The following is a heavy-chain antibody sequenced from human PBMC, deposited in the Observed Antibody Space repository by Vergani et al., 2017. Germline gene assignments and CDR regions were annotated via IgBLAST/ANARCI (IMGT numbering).Heavy chain of an antibody. Sequence: VQLVESGGGLVQPGRSLRLSCAASGFTFSSYGMHWVRQAPGKGLEWVAVIWYDGSNKYYADSVKGRFTISRDNSKNTLYLQMNSLRAEDTAVYYCARDQGIAAAGTLYYFDYWGQGTLVTVSS. CDR1: GFTFSSYG. CDR2: IWYDGSNK. J-gene: IGHJ4*02. CDR3: ARDQGIAAAGTLYYFDY. D-gene: IGHD6-13*01. V-gene: IGHV3-33*01.